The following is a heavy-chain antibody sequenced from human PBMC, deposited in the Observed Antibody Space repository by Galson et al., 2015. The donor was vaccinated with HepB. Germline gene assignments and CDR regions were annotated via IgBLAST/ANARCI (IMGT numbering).Heavy chain of an antibody. CDR1: GYSFLTYW. D-gene: IGHD3-10*01. CDR2: IYPDDSDT. Sequence: QSGAEVKKLGESLNISCQASGYSFLTYWIGWVRQMPGKGLEWMGMIYPDDSDTRYSPSFKGQVTMSADNSLSTAYLPWSSLKPSDAAIYYCVRGKYSDSWGQGTLVTVSS. V-gene: IGHV5-51*01. CDR3: VRGKYSDS. J-gene: IGHJ4*02.